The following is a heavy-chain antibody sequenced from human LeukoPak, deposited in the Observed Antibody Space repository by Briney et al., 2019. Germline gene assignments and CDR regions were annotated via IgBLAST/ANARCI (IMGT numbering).Heavy chain of an antibody. V-gene: IGHV1-46*01. Sequence: ASVKVSCKASGYTFTTYYIHWVRQAPGRGLEWMGIINPTGGSTNYAQQFQGRVTMTRDTSTRTVFMELNSLRSEDTAVYYCARDIVVVPAASGWFDPWGQGTLVTVSS. J-gene: IGHJ5*02. CDR2: INPTGGST. D-gene: IGHD2-2*01. CDR3: ARDIVVVPAASGWFDP. CDR1: GYTFTTYY.